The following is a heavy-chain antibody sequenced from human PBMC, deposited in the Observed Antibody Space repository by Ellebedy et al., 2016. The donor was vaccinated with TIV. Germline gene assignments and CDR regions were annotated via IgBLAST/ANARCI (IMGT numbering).Heavy chain of an antibody. V-gene: IGHV3-11*01. J-gene: IGHJ5*02. Sequence: PGGSLRLSCAASGFIFSDYYMSWIRQAPGKGLEWVSYISSSGSTIYYADSVKGRFTVSRDNAKNSLYLQMNSLRAEDTAVYYCARSPFSMVRGDDEYNWFDPWGQGTLVTVSS. D-gene: IGHD3-10*01. CDR3: ARSPFSMVRGDDEYNWFDP. CDR2: ISSSGSTI. CDR1: GFIFSDYY.